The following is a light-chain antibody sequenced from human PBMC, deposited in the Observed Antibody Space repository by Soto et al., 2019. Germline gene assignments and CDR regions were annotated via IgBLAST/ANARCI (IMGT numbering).Light chain of an antibody. CDR1: QSLLRSNALHF. CDR3: MQALQTPLT. J-gene: IGKJ5*01. Sequence: DIVMSQTPLSLTVIPGEPASISCRSIQSLLRSNALHFLERYLQKPAQSPQLLIFLGSNRASGVPDRFSGSGSGTDFTLQISRVDAEDVGLYYCMQALQTPLTLGQGTRLEIK. V-gene: IGKV2-28*01. CDR2: LGS.